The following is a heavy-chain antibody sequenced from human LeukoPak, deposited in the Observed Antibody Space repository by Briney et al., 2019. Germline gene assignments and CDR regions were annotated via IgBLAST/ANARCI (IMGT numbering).Heavy chain of an antibody. CDR3: ARDQKGEVIYYFDY. CDR1: GFTFSSYG. D-gene: IGHD1-26*01. V-gene: IGHV3-30*02. J-gene: IGHJ4*02. CDR2: IGYDGRNK. Sequence: PGGSLRLSCAASGFTFSSYGMHWVRQAPGKGLEWVTFIGYDGRNKYYADSVKGRFTISRDNSKNTLYLQMNSLRAEDTAVYYCARDQKGEVIYYFDYWGQGTLVTVSS.